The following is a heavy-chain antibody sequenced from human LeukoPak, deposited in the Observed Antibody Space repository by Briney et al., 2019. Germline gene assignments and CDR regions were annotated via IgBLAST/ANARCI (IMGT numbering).Heavy chain of an antibody. V-gene: IGHV4-59*01. CDR1: GGSISSYY. CDR2: IYYSGST. Sequence: SETLSLTCTVSGGSISSYYWSWIRQLPGKGLEWIGYIYYSGSTNYNPSLKSRVTISVDTSKNQFSLKLSSVTAADTAVYYCARDSNFAFDIWGQGTMVTVSS. J-gene: IGHJ3*02. CDR3: ARDSNFAFDI.